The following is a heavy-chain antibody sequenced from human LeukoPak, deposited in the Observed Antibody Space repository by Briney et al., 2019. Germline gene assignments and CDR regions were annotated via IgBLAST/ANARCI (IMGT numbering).Heavy chain of an antibody. V-gene: IGHV3-48*01. CDR3: ARGGITIFGVVIEPYYYYMDV. D-gene: IGHD3-3*01. J-gene: IGHJ6*03. CDR1: GFAFSSYS. Sequence: GGSLRLSCAASGFAFSSYSMNWVRQAPGKGLEWVSYISSSSSTIYYADSVKGRFTISRDNAKNSLYLQMNSLRAEDTAVYYCARGGITIFGVVIEPYYYYMDVWGKGTTVTVSS. CDR2: ISSSSSTI.